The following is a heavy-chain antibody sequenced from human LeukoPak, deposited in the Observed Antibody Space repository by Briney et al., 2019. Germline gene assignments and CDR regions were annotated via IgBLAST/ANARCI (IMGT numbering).Heavy chain of an antibody. Sequence: SETLSLTCTVSGGSISSGGYYWSWIRQHPGKGLEWIGYIYYSGSTYYNPSLKSRVTISVDTSKNQFSLKLSSVTAADAAVYYCARESGRSAFDIWGQGTMVTVSS. CDR2: IYYSGST. V-gene: IGHV4-31*03. J-gene: IGHJ3*02. CDR3: ARESGRSAFDI. D-gene: IGHD1-26*01. CDR1: GGSISSGGYY.